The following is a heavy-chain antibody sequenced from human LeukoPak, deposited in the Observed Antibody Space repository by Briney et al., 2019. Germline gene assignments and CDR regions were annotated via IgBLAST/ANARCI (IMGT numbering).Heavy chain of an antibody. CDR1: GFTFGGYW. V-gene: IGHV3-7*01. CDR2: IKQDGSER. Sequence: GGSLRLSCAASGFTFGGYWMTWVRQAPGKGLEWVANIKQDGSERYYVDSVKGRFTISRDSAKNSLSLQMNSLRVEDTAMYYCARYDGGDQAPGDYWGQGTLVTVSS. CDR3: ARYDGGDQAPGDY. J-gene: IGHJ4*02. D-gene: IGHD3-16*01.